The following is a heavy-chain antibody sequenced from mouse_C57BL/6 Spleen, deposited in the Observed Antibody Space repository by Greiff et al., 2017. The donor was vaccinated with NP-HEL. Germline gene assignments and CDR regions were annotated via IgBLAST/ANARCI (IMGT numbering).Heavy chain of an antibody. J-gene: IGHJ1*03. V-gene: IGHV5-12*01. D-gene: IGHD1-1*01. Sequence: DVKLQESGGGLVQPGGSLKLSCAASGFTFSDYYMYWVRQTPEKRLEWVAYISNGCGSTYYPDTVKGRFTISRDNAKNTLYLQMSLLKSEDTAMYYCARLSLYYYGSSYGYFDVWGTGTTVTVSS. CDR3: ARLSLYYYGSSYGYFDV. CDR1: GFTFSDYY. CDR2: ISNGCGST.